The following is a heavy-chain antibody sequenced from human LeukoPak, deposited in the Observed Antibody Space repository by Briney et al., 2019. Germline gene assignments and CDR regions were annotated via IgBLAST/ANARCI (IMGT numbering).Heavy chain of an antibody. J-gene: IGHJ5*02. CDR2: INPSGGST. CDR3: ARGGWSSTSCYHSSSCYNNWFDP. V-gene: IGHV1-46*01. Sequence: ASVKVSCKASGYTFTGYYMHWVRQAPGQGLEWMGIINPSGGSTSYAQKFQGRVTMTRDTSTSTVYMELSSLRSEDTAVYYCARGGWSSTSCYHSSSCYNNWFDPWGQGTLVTVSS. D-gene: IGHD2-2*01. CDR1: GYTFTGYY.